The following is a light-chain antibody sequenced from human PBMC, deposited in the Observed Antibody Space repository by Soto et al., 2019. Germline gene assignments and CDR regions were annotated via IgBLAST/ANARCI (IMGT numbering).Light chain of an antibody. Sequence: QSALTQPASVSGSPGQSITISCTGTSSDVGGYYLVSWYQQYPGKAPKLVIYEGTKRPSGVSNRFSGFKSGNTASLTISGLQAEDEADYYCCSYAGASTLVFGGGTNLTVL. V-gene: IGLV2-23*01. J-gene: IGLJ3*02. CDR2: EGT. CDR1: SSDVGGYYL. CDR3: CSYAGASTLV.